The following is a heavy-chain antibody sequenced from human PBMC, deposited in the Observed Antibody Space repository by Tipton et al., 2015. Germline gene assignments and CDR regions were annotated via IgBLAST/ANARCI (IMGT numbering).Heavy chain of an antibody. J-gene: IGHJ6*02. Sequence: TLSLTCSVSSDSISKYYWSWIRQPPGKGLEWIGNINYSDGSNYTPSLKGRVTISVDTSKNQFSLMLRSVTAADTAVYYCARDLEHGMDVWGQGTTVTVSS. V-gene: IGHV4-59*01. CDR1: SDSISKYY. D-gene: IGHD5-24*01. CDR3: ARDLEHGMDV. CDR2: INYSDGS.